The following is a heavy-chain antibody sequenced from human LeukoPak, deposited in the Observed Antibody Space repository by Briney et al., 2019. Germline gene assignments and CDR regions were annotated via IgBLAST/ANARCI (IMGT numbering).Heavy chain of an antibody. D-gene: IGHD3-3*01. Sequence: SETLSLTCAVYGGSFSGYYWSWIRQPPGKGLEWIGEINHSGSTNYNPSLKSRVTISVDTSKNQFSLKLSSVTAADTAVYYCARRKYDFWSGYYSPGYYYYCMDVWGKGTTVTVSS. CDR2: INHSGST. V-gene: IGHV4-34*01. J-gene: IGHJ6*03. CDR1: GGSFSGYY. CDR3: ARRKYDFWSGYYSPGYYYYCMDV.